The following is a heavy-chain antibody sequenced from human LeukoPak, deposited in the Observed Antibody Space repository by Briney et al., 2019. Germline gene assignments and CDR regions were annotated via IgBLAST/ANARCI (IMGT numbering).Heavy chain of an antibody. CDR2: IYYTGST. V-gene: IGHV4-59*01. J-gene: IGHJ4*02. Sequence: SETLSLTCTVSGGSISNYYWSWIRQPPGKGLEWIGYIYYTGSTNYNPSLMTRVTISLDTSKNQFSLKLSSVTAADTAVYYCARGAYCSGVSCYSVLGSPPFDYWGQGTLVTVSS. CDR3: ARGAYCSGVSCYSVLGSPPFDY. CDR1: GGSISNYY. D-gene: IGHD2-15*01.